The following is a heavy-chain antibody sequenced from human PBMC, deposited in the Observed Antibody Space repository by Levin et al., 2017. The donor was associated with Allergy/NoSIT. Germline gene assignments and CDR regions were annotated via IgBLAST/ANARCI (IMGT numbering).Heavy chain of an antibody. CDR1: GFSLTTSGVG. CDR2: IYWDDDK. D-gene: IGHD5-18*01. V-gene: IGHV2-5*02. Sequence: VSGPTLVKPTQTLTLTCTFSGFSLTTSGVGVGWIRQPPGKALEWLALIYWDDDKRYSPSLKSRLTITKDTSKNQVVLTMTNLDPVDTGTYFFAHSPRYNYGYGNFDSWGQGTLVTVSS. J-gene: IGHJ4*02. CDR3: AHSPRYNYGYGNFDS.